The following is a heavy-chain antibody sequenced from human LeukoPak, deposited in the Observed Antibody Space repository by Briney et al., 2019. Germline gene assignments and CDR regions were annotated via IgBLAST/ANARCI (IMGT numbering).Heavy chain of an antibody. V-gene: IGHV3-21*01. J-gene: IGHJ6*03. CDR1: GFTFSSYS. CDR2: ISSSSSYI. D-gene: IGHD3-16*01. Sequence: GGSLRLSCAASGFTFSSYSMNWVRQAPGKGLEWVSSISSSSSYIYYADSVKGRFTISRDNAKNSLYLQMNSLRAEDTAVYYCARHLGAYYYYYYMDVWGKGTTVTISS. CDR3: ARHLGAYYYYYYMDV.